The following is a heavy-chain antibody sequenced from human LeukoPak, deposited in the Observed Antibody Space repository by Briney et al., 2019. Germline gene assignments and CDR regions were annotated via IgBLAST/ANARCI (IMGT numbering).Heavy chain of an antibody. V-gene: IGHV1-18*01. CDR3: ARAGYCSGGSCYPYYYYYYMDV. CDR1: GYTFTSYA. Sequence: GASVKVSCKASGYTFTSYAISWVRQAPGQGLEWMGWISGHNDDTNYAQRLQGRVTMTTDTSTSTAYMELGSLRSDDTAVYYCARAGYCSGGSCYPYYYYYYMDVWGKGTTVTVSS. D-gene: IGHD2-15*01. J-gene: IGHJ6*03. CDR2: ISGHNDDT.